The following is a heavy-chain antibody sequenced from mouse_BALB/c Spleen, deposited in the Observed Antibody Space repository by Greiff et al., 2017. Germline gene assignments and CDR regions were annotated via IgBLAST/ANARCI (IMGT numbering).Heavy chain of an antibody. CDR1: GYSITSGYY. CDR3: ARDGYGSSYYY. D-gene: IGHD1-1*01. J-gene: IGHJ2*01. CDR2: ISYDGSN. Sequence: EVQLQESGPGLVKPSQSLSLTCSVTGYSITSGYYWNWIRQFPGNKLEWMGYISYDGSNNYNPSLKNRISITRDTSKNQFFLKLNSVTTEDTATYYCARDGYGSSYYYWGQGTTLTVSS. V-gene: IGHV3-6*02.